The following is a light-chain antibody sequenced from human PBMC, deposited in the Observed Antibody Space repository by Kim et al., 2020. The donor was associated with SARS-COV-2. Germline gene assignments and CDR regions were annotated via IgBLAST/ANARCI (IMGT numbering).Light chain of an antibody. CDR3: QHYNNWPYT. V-gene: IGKV3-15*01. CDR1: QSVSSN. CDR2: GAS. J-gene: IGKJ2*01. Sequence: EIVMTQSPATLSVSPGERATLSCRASQSVSSNLAWYQQKPGQAPRLLIYGASNRATGIPARFSGSGSGAEFTLTISSLQSEDFALYYCQHYNNWPYTFGQGTKLEI.